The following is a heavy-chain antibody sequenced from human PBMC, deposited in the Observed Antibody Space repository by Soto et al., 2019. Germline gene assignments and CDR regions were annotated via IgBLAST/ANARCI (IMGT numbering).Heavy chain of an antibody. CDR2: IIPIFGTA. CDR3: ARDRDRVYYYDSSGSQNXXGMDV. J-gene: IGHJ6*02. CDR1: GGTFSSYA. V-gene: IGHV1-69*13. Sequence: GASVKVSCKASGGTFSSYAISWVRQAPGQGLEWMGGIIPIFGTANYAQKFQGRVTITADESTSTAYMELSSLRSEDTAVYYCARDRDRVYYYDSSGSQNXXGMDVWGQGTTVTVSS. D-gene: IGHD3-22*01.